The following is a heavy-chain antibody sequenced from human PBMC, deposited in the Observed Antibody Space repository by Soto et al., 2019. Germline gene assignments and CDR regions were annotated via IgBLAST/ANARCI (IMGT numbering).Heavy chain of an antibody. J-gene: IGHJ6*03. Sequence: SETLSLTCTVPGGSISSSSYYWGWIRQPPGKGLEWIGSIYYSGSTNYNPSLKSRVTISVDTSKNQFSLKLSSVTAADTAVYYCARQLLYGSGSQVYYYYYMDVWGKGTTVTVSS. CDR1: GGSISSSSYY. V-gene: IGHV4-39*01. CDR2: IYYSGST. D-gene: IGHD3-10*01. CDR3: ARQLLYGSGSQVYYYYYMDV.